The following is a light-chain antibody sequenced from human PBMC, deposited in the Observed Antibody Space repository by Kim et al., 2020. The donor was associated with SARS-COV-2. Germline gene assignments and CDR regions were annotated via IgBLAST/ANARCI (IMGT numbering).Light chain of an antibody. J-gene: IGLJ1*01. V-gene: IGLV2-14*03. CDR1: SNDVGGYNH. CDR3: CSYPTTSTLHV. Sequence: QSALTQPASVSGSPGQSVTISCTGASNDVGGYNHVSWYQQHPGKAPQLLIYDVTNRPSGVSDRFSGSNSDNTASLTISGLQAEDEADYYCCSYPTTSTLHVFGTGTKVTVL. CDR2: DVT.